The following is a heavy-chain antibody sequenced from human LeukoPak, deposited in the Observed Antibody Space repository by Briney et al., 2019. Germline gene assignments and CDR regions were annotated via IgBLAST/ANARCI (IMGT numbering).Heavy chain of an antibody. CDR3: ARESPTYCSSTSCPRGYYYYYMDV. D-gene: IGHD2-2*01. J-gene: IGHJ6*03. Sequence: SVKVSCKASGGTFSSYAISWVRQAPGQGLEWMGGIIPIFGTANYAQKFQGRVTITADDSTSAGYMELSSLRSEDTAVYYCARESPTYCSSTSCPRGYYYYYMDVWGKGTTVTVSS. V-gene: IGHV1-69*01. CDR1: GGTFSSYA. CDR2: IIPIFGTA.